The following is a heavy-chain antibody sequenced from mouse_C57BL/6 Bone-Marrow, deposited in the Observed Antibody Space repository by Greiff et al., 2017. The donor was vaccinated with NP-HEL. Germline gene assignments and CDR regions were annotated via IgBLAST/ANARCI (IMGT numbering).Heavy chain of an antibody. CDR3: ARTEITGQVDY. V-gene: IGHV14-2*01. CDR1: GFNIKDYY. CDR2: IDPGDGET. Sequence: VQLQQSGAELVKPGASVKLSCTASGFNIKDYYMHWVKQRTEQGLEWIGRIDPGDGETKYAPKFQGKATITADTSSNTAYLQLRSLTSDDTAVYYRARTEITGQVDYWGQGTRATVSA. D-gene: IGHD1-3*01. J-gene: IGHJ3*01.